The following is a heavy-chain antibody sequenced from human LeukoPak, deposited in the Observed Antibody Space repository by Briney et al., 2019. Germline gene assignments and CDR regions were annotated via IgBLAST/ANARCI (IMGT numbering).Heavy chain of an antibody. CDR3: ARDPSSSSAFDY. CDR1: GFRFITVT. Sequence: GGSLKLSCAASGFRFITVTMNWVRQAPGKGLEWVSSISSSSYYIYYADSVKGRFTISRDNAKNSLYLQMNSLSAEDTAVYYCARDPSSSSAFDYWGQGTLVTVSS. J-gene: IGHJ4*02. V-gene: IGHV3-21*01. CDR2: ISSSSYYI. D-gene: IGHD6-6*01.